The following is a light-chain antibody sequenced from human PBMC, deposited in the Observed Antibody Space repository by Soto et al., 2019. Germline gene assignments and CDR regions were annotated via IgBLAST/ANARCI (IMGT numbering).Light chain of an antibody. V-gene: IGKV3-11*01. CDR3: QQRSNCLGGLT. CDR2: DAS. Sequence: EIVLTQSPATLSLSPGERATLSCRASQSVSSYLAWYQQKPGQAPRLLIYDASNRATGIPARFSGSGSGTDFTLTIGSLEPEDFAVYYCQQRSNCLGGLTFGGGTKVEIK. J-gene: IGKJ4*01. CDR1: QSVSSY.